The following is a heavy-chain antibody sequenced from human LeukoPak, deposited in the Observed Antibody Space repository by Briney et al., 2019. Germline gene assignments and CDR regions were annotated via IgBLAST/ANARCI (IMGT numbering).Heavy chain of an antibody. J-gene: IGHJ3*02. V-gene: IGHV3-30*02. CDR3: ARIGYSYALRQAFDI. CDR2: IRYDGSNK. Sequence: PGGSLRLSCAASGFTFSSYGMHWVRQAPGKGLEWVAFIRYDGSNKYYADSVKGRFTISRDNSKNTLYLQMNSLRAEDTAVYYCARIGYSYALRQAFDIWGQGTMVTVSS. D-gene: IGHD5-18*01. CDR1: GFTFSSYG.